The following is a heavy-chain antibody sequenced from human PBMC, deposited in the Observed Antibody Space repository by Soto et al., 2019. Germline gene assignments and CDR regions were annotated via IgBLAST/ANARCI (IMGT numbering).Heavy chain of an antibody. Sequence: EVQLVESGGGLVQPGGSLRLSCAASGFTFSDHYMDWVRQAPGKGLEWVGRIRNKANSYTTDHAASVKGRFTISREDSRNSVYLQMNTLKTDATAVYYCVASSYGRVDYWGQGTLVTVSS. D-gene: IGHD3-10*02. CDR2: IRNKANSYTT. V-gene: IGHV3-72*01. CDR3: VASSYGRVDY. CDR1: GFTFSDHY. J-gene: IGHJ4*02.